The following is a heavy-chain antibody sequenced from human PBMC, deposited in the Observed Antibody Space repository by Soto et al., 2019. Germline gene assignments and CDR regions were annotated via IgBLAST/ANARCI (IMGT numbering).Heavy chain of an antibody. J-gene: IGHJ2*01. CDR2: IIHIFGTA. V-gene: IGHV1-69*12. CDR1: GGTFSSYT. Sequence: VQLVQSGAEVQKPGSSVTVSCKASGGTFSSYTISWVRQAPGQGLEWMGGIIHIFGTANYAQKFQGRVTITAEESTSTVYMELSSLRPENTAVFYCARGNDMGLQLWYFDVWGRGSQGTV. D-gene: IGHD3-9*01. CDR3: ARGNDMGLQLWYFDV.